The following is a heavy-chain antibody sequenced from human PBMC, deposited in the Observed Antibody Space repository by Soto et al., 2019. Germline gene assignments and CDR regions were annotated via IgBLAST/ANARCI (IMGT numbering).Heavy chain of an antibody. Sequence: SETLSLTCAVPGGSISSSNWWSWVRQPPGTGLEWIGEIYHSGSTNYNPSLKSRVTISVDKSKNQFSLKLSSVTAADTAVYYCARDLHDYWAYYIDYWGQGTLVTVSS. V-gene: IGHV4-4*02. CDR3: ARDLHDYWAYYIDY. D-gene: IGHD4-17*01. CDR2: IYHSGST. J-gene: IGHJ4*02. CDR1: GGSISSSNW.